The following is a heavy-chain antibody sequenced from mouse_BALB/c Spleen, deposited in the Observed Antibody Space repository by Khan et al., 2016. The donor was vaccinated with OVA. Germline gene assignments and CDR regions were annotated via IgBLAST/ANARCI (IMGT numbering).Heavy chain of an antibody. J-gene: IGHJ2*01. CDR3: ARDSNFDY. CDR2: ISSGSSTI. CDR1: GFTFSRFG. V-gene: IGHV5-17*02. Sequence: EVKVVESGGGLVQPGGSRKLSCAASGFTFSRFGMHWVRQAPEKGLEWVAYISSGSSTIYYADTVKGRFTISRDNPKNTLFLQMISLRSEDTAMYYCARDSNFDYWGQGTTLTVSS.